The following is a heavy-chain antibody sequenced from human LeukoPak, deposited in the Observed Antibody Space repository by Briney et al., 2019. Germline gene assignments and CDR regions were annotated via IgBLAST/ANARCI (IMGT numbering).Heavy chain of an antibody. J-gene: IGHJ6*03. CDR2: ISSSSSTI. V-gene: IGHV3-48*01. CDR1: RFTISTYS. D-gene: IGHD3-10*01. CDR3: AREGSDYYYMDV. Sequence: GGSLRLSCAASRFTISTYSMNWVRQTPGKGLAWVSYISSSSSTIYYADSVKGRFTISRGNAKNSLYLQMNSLRAEDTAVYYCAREGSDYYYMDVWGKGTTVTVSS.